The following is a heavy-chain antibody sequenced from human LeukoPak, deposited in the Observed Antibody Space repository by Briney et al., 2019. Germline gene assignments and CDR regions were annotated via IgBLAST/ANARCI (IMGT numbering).Heavy chain of an antibody. D-gene: IGHD1-7*01. CDR2: IYYSGST. Sequence: SETLSLTCTVSGGSISSGGYYWSWIRQHPGKGLEWIGYIYYSGSTYYNPSLKSRVTISVDTSKNQFSLKLSSVTAADTAVYYCARGRRRNYAYWGQGTLVTVSS. CDR1: GGSISSGGYY. J-gene: IGHJ4*02. CDR3: ARGRRRNYAY. V-gene: IGHV4-31*03.